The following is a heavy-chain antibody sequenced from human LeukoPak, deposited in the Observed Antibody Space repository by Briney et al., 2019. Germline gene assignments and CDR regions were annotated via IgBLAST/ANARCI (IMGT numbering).Heavy chain of an antibody. CDR2: ISDSGRNT. V-gene: IGHV3-23*01. J-gene: IGHJ4*02. CDR1: GFTFSIYA. Sequence: RGSLRLSCAASGFTFSIYAMNWGRPAPGEGLEWVSGISDSGRNTYYSDSVKGRFTISRDNSESTVYLQMNSLTAEDTAQYYCATGCVGSPNCQTTGYDHWGQGTLVTVSS. D-gene: IGHD2-2*01. CDR3: ATGCVGSPNCQTTGYDH.